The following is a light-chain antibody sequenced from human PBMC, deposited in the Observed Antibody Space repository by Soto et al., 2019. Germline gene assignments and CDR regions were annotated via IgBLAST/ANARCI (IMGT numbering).Light chain of an antibody. V-gene: IGKV3-20*01. Sequence: PAALSVSPGERHTLSCTASQSVGSNAACYQQKRGQAPRLLIYGASNRATGIPDRFSGSGSGTDFTLTISRLEPEDFAVYYCQQYGSSGTFGQGTKVDIK. CDR1: QSVGSN. CDR3: QQYGSSGT. J-gene: IGKJ1*01. CDR2: GAS.